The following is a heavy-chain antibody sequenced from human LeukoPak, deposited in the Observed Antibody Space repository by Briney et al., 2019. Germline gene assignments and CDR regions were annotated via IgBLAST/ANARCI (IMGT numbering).Heavy chain of an antibody. Sequence: ASVKVSCKASGGTFSSYAISWVRQAPGQGLEWMGRIIPILGIANYAQKFQGRVTITADKSTSTAYMELSSLRSEDTAVYYCARVVLGYCSSTSCYTVSGRWFDPWGQGTLVTVYS. D-gene: IGHD2-2*02. J-gene: IGHJ5*02. V-gene: IGHV1-69*04. CDR1: GGTFSSYA. CDR2: IIPILGIA. CDR3: ARVVLGYCSSTSCYTVSGRWFDP.